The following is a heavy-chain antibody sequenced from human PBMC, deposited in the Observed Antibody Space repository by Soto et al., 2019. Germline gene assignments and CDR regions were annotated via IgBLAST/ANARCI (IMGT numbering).Heavy chain of an antibody. CDR1: GDSISTYY. CDR3: ARGKRQQLARVPFDI. J-gene: IGHJ3*02. D-gene: IGHD6-13*01. Sequence: PSETLSLTCTVSGDSISTYYWSWIRQPPGKGLEWIGYVYYSGSTNYNPSLKSRVTISVDTSKNHVSLKLTSLTTADSAVYYCARGKRQQLARVPFDIWGRGTMVTLSS. V-gene: IGHV4-59*01. CDR2: VYYSGST.